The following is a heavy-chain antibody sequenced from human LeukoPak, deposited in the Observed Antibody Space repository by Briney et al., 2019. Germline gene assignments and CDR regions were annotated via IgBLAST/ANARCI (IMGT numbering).Heavy chain of an antibody. V-gene: IGHV4-59*01. Sequence: PSETLSLTCTVSGGSISSYYWSWIRQPPGKGLEWIVYIYYSGSTNYNPSPKSRVTISVDTSKNRFSLKLSSVTAAETAVYYCARRTGSGYYVFDYWGQGTLVTVSS. J-gene: IGHJ4*02. CDR2: IYYSGST. CDR3: ARRTGSGYYVFDY. D-gene: IGHD3-3*01. CDR1: GGSISSYY.